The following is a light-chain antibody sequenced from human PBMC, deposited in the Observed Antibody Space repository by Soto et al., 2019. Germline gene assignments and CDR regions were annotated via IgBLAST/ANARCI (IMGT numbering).Light chain of an antibody. J-gene: IGKJ5*01. CDR1: QSVSSNY. V-gene: IGKV3-20*01. Sequence: EIVLTQSPGTLSLSPGERATLSCRASQSVSSNYLTWYQQKPGQAPRLLIHGTSNRATGIPDRFSGSGSGTDFTLTISRLEPEDFAVFYCQQYGTSEIIFGQGTRLEIK. CDR3: QQYGTSEII. CDR2: GTS.